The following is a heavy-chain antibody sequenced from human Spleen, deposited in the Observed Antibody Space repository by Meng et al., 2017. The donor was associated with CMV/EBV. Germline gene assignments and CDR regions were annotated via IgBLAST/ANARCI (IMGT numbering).Heavy chain of an antibody. D-gene: IGHD2-2*01. J-gene: IGHJ4*02. CDR3: ARDIGYCSSTSCQPDY. V-gene: IGHV1-2*02. CDR2: INPNSGGT. CDR1: GYTFTGYY. Sequence: ASVKVSCXXSGYTFTGYYMXWVRQAPGQGLEWMGWINPNSGGTNYAQKFQGRVTMTRDTPISTAYMELSRLRSDDTAVYYCARDIGYCSSTSCQPDYWGQGTLVTVSS.